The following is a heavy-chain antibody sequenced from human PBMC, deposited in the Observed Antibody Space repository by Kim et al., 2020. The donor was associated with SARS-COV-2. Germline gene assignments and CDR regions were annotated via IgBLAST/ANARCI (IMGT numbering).Heavy chain of an antibody. J-gene: IGHJ4*02. D-gene: IGHD6-19*01. CDR3: ARDLAAVPNFQGAHY. CDR1: GFTFSSYD. V-gene: IGHV3-30*03. CDR2: ISYDGSNK. Sequence: GGSLRLSCAASGFTFSSYDMHWIRQAPGKGLEWVAVISYDGSNKYYVDSVKGRFTISRDNSKNTVFLQMNSLRAEDTAVYYCARDLAAVPNFQGAHYWGQGTLGTVSS.